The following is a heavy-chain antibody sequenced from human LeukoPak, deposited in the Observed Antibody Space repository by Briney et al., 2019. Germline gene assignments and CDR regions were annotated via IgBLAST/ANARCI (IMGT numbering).Heavy chain of an antibody. CDR3: VSDLCGGDDQ. J-gene: IGHJ5*02. CDR1: GFTFNSYW. CDR2: IDEDGKTI. V-gene: IGHV3-74*01. Sequence: GGSLRLSCAAFGFTFNSYWMHWVRQAPGKGLVWVSRIDEDGKTIDYADSVKSRFTISRDNAKGTLYLQMSSLRDEDTAVYYCVSDLCGGDDQWGRGTLVTVSS. D-gene: IGHD3-3*01.